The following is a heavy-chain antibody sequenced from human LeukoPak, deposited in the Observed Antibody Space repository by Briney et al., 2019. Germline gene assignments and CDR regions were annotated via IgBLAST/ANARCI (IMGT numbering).Heavy chain of an antibody. D-gene: IGHD4-11*01. CDR1: GFNLRDYW. CDR2: LGTDGTYT. Sequence: GGSLRLSCAASGFNLRDYWMHWVRQAPGKGLVWVSRLGTDGTYTNYADSVRGRFTISRDNAKNNLYLQMDSLRAEDTAFYYCVRDPSNSGNWFDLWGQGTLVTVSS. V-gene: IGHV3-74*01. CDR3: VRDPSNSGNWFDL. J-gene: IGHJ5*02.